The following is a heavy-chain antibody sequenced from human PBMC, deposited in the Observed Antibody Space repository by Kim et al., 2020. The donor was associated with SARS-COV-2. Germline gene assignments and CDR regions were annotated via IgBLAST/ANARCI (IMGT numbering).Heavy chain of an antibody. CDR1: GGTFSNYA. CDR3: ARDLTEEAIPELRGAFDI. V-gene: IGHV1-69*04. Sequence: SVKVSCKASGGTFSNYAISWVRQAPGQGLEWMGRIIPLLAIANYAQKFQGRVTITADKSTNTAYMELRSLRSDDTALYYCARDLTEEAIPELRGAFDIWGQGTMVTVSS. D-gene: IGHD7-27*01. CDR2: IIPLLAIA. J-gene: IGHJ3*02.